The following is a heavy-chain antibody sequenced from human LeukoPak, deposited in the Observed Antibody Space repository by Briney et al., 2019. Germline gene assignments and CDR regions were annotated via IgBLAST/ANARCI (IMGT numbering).Heavy chain of an antibody. J-gene: IGHJ6*02. D-gene: IGHD3-10*01. Sequence: GGSLRLSCAASGFIFSSYSMNWVRQAPGKGLEWVSYISRSSDTIYYADSVKGRFTISRDNAKNSLFLQMNSLRDEDTAVYYCAREFITMVRGGYGMDVWGQGTTVTVSS. CDR1: GFIFSSYS. CDR3: AREFITMVRGGYGMDV. V-gene: IGHV3-48*02. CDR2: ISRSSDTI.